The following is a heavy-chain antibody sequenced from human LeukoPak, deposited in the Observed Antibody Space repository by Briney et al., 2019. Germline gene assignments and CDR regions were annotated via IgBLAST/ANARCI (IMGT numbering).Heavy chain of an antibody. Sequence: ASVKVSCKAPGYTFTSDYIHWVRQAPGQGLEWLGIINPSGGRTTYGQNFQGRVTITRDTSTSTVYMELSSLRSEDTAVYYCARGSRFLDYWGQGTLVTVSS. CDR1: GYTFTSDY. D-gene: IGHD3-3*01. CDR2: INPSGGRT. J-gene: IGHJ4*02. CDR3: ARGSRFLDY. V-gene: IGHV1-46*01.